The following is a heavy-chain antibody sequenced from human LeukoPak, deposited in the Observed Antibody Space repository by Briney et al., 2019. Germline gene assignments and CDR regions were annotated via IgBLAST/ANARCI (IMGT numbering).Heavy chain of an antibody. D-gene: IGHD6-19*01. CDR2: ITPSGGI. CDR3: ARVLFYSSGNKSNRVDY. Sequence: GASVKVSCKASGYTFSNYDMNWVRQAPGQGLEWMGMITPSGGISYAQKFQGRVTMTRDMSTNTVYMELSSLRSEDTAVYYCARVLFYSSGNKSNRVDYWGQGTLVTVSS. V-gene: IGHV1-46*01. J-gene: IGHJ4*02. CDR1: GYTFSNYD.